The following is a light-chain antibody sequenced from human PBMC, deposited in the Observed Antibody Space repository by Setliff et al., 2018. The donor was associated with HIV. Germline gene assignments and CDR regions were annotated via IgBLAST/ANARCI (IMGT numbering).Light chain of an antibody. CDR2: STT. Sequence: QAVVTQEPSLTVSPGGTVTLTCASSTGAVASGHYANWFQQKPGQAPRALIYSTTYKHSWTPARFSGSLLGGRAALTLSDVRPEDEAEYYCLLYYGGFYVLGSGTKVTVL. CDR3: LLYYGGFYV. J-gene: IGLJ1*01. CDR1: TGAVASGHY. V-gene: IGLV7-43*01.